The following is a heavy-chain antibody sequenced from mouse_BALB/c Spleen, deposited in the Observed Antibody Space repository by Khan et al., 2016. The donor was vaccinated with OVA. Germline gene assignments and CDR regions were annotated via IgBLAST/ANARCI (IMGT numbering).Heavy chain of an antibody. D-gene: IGHD1-2*01. CDR3: TRFSTTTTGDYYAMDY. Sequence: EVELVESGGDLVKPGGSLKLSCAASGFIFSSYGMSWVRQTPDKRLEWVATISSGGTYTYYPDSVKGRFTISRDNAKNTLSLQMSSLKSEDTAMYYCTRFSTTTTGDYYAMDYWGQGTSVTVSS. CDR1: GFIFSSYG. V-gene: IGHV5-6*01. J-gene: IGHJ4*01. CDR2: ISSGGTYT.